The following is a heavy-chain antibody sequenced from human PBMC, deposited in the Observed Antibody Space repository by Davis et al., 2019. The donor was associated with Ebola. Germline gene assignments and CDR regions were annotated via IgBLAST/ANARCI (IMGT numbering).Heavy chain of an antibody. CDR2: IYSGGST. D-gene: IGHD1-1*01. CDR1: GFAFNTYN. CDR3: ARAQFPTTSDH. J-gene: IGHJ4*02. V-gene: IGHV3-53*04. Sequence: GESLKISCAASGFAFNTYNMNWVRQAPGKGLEWVSVIYSGGSTYYADSVKGRFTISRHNSKNTLYLQMNSLRSDDTAVYYCARAQFPTTSDHWGQGTLVTVSS.